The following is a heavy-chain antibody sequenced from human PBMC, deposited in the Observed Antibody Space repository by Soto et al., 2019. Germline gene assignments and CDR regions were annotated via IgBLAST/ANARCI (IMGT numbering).Heavy chain of an antibody. CDR3: ARGRYGDY. Sequence: QVHLVQSGAEVKKPGASVKVSCKGSGYTFTSYGITWVRQAPGQGLEWMGWSSAHNGNTDYAQKLQGRDTVTRDTSTSTAYMELRRLRSDDTAVYYCARGRYGDYWGQGARVTVSS. CDR2: SSAHNGNT. V-gene: IGHV1-18*01. J-gene: IGHJ4*02. CDR1: GYTFTSYG. D-gene: IGHD1-1*01.